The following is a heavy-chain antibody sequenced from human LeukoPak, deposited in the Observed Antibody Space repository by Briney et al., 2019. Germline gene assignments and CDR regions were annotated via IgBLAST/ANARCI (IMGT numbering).Heavy chain of an antibody. CDR1: GYTFTNYG. V-gene: IGHV1-18*04. J-gene: IGHJ6*04. CDR2: INSYSGNT. CDR3: ARAPLKYDISTGHPSGYYYYGLDV. Sequence: ASVTVSCEASGYTFTNYGFNWVRQAPGQGLEWMGWINSYSGNTYYAQKLQGRVTMTTDTSTTTVYMELRSLESDDTAVYYCARAPLKYDISTGHPSGYYYYGLDVWGKGTTVTVSS. D-gene: IGHD3-9*01.